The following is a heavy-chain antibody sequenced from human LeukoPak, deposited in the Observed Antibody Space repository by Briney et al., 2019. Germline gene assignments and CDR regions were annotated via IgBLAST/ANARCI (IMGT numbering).Heavy chain of an antibody. CDR1: GGSVSSGSSY. CDR2: IYYSGST. V-gene: IGHV4-61*01. Sequence: SETLSLTCTVSGGSVSSGSSYWSWIRQPPGKGLEWIGYIYYSGSTNYSPSLQSRVTISVDTPTNQFSPKLSSVTAADTDVYCCARVYSLAGYSSAWYFDYWGQGVLVTVSS. D-gene: IGHD6-19*01. J-gene: IGHJ4*02. CDR3: ARVYSLAGYSSAWYFDY.